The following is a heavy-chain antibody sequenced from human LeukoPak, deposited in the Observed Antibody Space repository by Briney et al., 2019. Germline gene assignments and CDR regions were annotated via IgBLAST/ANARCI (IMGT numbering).Heavy chain of an antibody. J-gene: IGHJ6*02. CDR2: INHSGST. CDR3: ARDPLFRYCSSTSCHSYYYYGMDV. V-gene: IGHV4-34*01. D-gene: IGHD2-2*01. CDR1: GGSFSGYY. Sequence: SETLSLTCAVHGGSFSGYYWSWIRQPPGKGLEWIGEINHSGSTNYNPSLKSRVTISVDTSKNQFSLKLSSVTAADTAVYYCARDPLFRYCSSTSCHSYYYYGMDVWGQGTTVTVSS.